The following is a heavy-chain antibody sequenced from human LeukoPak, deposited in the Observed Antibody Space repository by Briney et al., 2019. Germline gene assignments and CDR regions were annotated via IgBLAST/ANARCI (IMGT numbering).Heavy chain of an antibody. CDR1: GFTFSSYV. V-gene: IGHV3-30*04. CDR3: ARGDSSSWFKIDY. CDR2: ISYDGSNK. D-gene: IGHD6-13*01. Sequence: PGGSLRLSCAASGFTFSSYVMHWVRQAPGKGLEWVAVISYDGSNKYYADSVKGRFTISRDNSKNTLYLQMNSLRAEDTAVYYCARGDSSSWFKIDYWGQGTLVTVSS. J-gene: IGHJ4*02.